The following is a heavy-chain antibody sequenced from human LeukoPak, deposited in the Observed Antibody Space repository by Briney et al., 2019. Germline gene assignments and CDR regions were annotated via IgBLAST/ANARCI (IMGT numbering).Heavy chain of an antibody. CDR1: GFTFSDYA. D-gene: IGHD6-19*01. J-gene: IGHJ4*02. CDR3: ATSYSNAWFDY. Sequence: GGSLRLSCVVSGFTFSDYAMHWVRQAPGKGLEWVAVISFDGSNKYYADSVKGRFTISRDSSENTLYLQINSLRAEDTAVYYCATSYSNAWFDYWGQGTLVTVSS. CDR2: ISFDGSNK. V-gene: IGHV3-30-3*01.